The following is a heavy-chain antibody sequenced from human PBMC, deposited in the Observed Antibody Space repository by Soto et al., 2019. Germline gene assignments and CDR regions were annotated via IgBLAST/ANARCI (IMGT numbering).Heavy chain of an antibody. D-gene: IGHD3-10*01. CDR3: ARGPRGYVYYHGMDV. J-gene: IGHJ6*02. CDR1: GGSISSYY. Sequence: SETVSLTCTVSGGSISSYYVSWIRQSAGKGLEWIGRIDTSGTTNYNPSLKSRVTMSVDAPKNHFSLNLSSVTAADTAVYYCARGPRGYVYYHGMDVWGQGTTVTVSS. V-gene: IGHV4-4*07. CDR2: IDTSGTT.